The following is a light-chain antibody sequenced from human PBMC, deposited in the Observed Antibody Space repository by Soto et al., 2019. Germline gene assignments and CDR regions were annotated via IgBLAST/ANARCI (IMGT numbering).Light chain of an antibody. CDR2: KAS. CDR3: QQANSFTFT. Sequence: DIQITQSPSSLSASVGDRVTITCRASQSISSWLAWYQQKPGKAPKLLIYKASSLESGVLSRFSGSGAGTEFTLTISSLQPDDFATYYCQQANSFTFTFGQGTRLEIK. CDR1: QSISSW. J-gene: IGKJ5*01. V-gene: IGKV1-5*03.